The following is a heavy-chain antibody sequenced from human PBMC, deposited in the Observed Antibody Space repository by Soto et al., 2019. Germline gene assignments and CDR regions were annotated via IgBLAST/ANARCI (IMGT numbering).Heavy chain of an antibody. CDR3: VLSGWFDP. V-gene: IGHV3-30*03. CDR1: GFTFSSYG. CDR2: ISYDGSNK. D-gene: IGHD1-26*01. J-gene: IGHJ5*02. Sequence: GGSLRLSCAASGFTFSSYGMHWVRQAPGKGLEWVAVISYDGSNKYYADSVKGRFTISRDNSKNTLYLQMNSLRAEDTAVYYCVLSGWFDPWGQGILVTVSS.